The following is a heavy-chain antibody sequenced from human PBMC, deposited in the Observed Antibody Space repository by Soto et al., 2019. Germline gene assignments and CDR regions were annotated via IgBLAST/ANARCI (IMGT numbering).Heavy chain of an antibody. CDR2: IGTAGDT. CDR1: GFTFSSYD. D-gene: IGHD1-7*01. Sequence: HPGGSLRLSCAASGFTFSSYDMHWVRQATGKGLGWDSAIGTAGDTYYPGSVKGRFTISRENAKNSLYLQMNSLRAGDTAVYYCARGGVTGTVDYWGQGTLVTVSS. V-gene: IGHV3-13*01. CDR3: ARGGVTGTVDY. J-gene: IGHJ4*02.